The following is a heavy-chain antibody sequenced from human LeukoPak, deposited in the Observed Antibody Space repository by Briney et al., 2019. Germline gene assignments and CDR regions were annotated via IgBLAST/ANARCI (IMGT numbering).Heavy chain of an antibody. CDR1: EFTFNSHG. Sequence: GGSLRLSCAASEFTFNSHGMHWVRQAPGKGLEWVAVIWYDGSNKHYADSVKGRSTISRDNSKNMLYLQMNSLRAEDTAVYYCARVNSSRWYPFDYWGQGTLVTVSS. D-gene: IGHD6-13*01. V-gene: IGHV3-33*01. J-gene: IGHJ4*02. CDR3: ARVNSSRWYPFDY. CDR2: IWYDGSNK.